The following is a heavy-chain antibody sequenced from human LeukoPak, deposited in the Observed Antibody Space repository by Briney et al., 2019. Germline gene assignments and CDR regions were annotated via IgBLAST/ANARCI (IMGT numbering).Heavy chain of an antibody. Sequence: ASVKVSCKASGYTFTGYNVHWVRQAPGQGLEWMGWINPNSGGTNYAQKFQGRVTMTRDTSISTAYMELSRLRSDDTAVYYCASGREYCSGGSCYSSDDAFDIWGQGTMVTVSS. V-gene: IGHV1-2*02. J-gene: IGHJ3*02. CDR3: ASGREYCSGGSCYSSDDAFDI. D-gene: IGHD2-15*01. CDR1: GYTFTGYN. CDR2: INPNSGGT.